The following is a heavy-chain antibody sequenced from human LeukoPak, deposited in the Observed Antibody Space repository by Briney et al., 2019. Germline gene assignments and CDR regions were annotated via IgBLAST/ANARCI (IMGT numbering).Heavy chain of an antibody. CDR3: ARDRYPISLFDP. CDR1: GGTFSSYA. V-gene: IGHV1-69*01. J-gene: IGHJ5*02. Sequence: SVKVSCKSSGGTFSSYAIIWVRQAPGQGLEWMGGIIPIFGTANYAQKFQGRVTITADESTSTAYMELSSLRSEDTAVYYCARDRYPISLFDPWGQGTLVTVSS. CDR2: IIPIFGTA. D-gene: IGHD1-14*01.